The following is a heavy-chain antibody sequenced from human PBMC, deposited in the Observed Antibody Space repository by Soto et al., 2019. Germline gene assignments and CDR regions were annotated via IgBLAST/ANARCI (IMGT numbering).Heavy chain of an antibody. V-gene: IGHV1-18*01. D-gene: IGHD1-26*01. CDR3: ARESVGGSYYLWWYYYYGMDV. CDR2: ISAYNGNT. Sequence: ASVKVSCKASGYTFTSYGISWVRQAPGQGLEWMGWISAYNGNTNYAQKLQGRVTMTTDTSTSTAYMELRSLRSDDTAVYYCARESVGGSYYLWWYYYYGMDVWGQGTTVTVSS. CDR1: GYTFTSYG. J-gene: IGHJ6*02.